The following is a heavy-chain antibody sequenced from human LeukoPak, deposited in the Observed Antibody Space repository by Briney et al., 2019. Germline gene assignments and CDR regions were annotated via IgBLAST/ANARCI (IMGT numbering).Heavy chain of an antibody. CDR2: IYTGGYT. CDR1: GFTFSSYA. CDR3: ARDSVTMVRGVISY. V-gene: IGHV3-66*01. Sequence: GGSLRLSCTASGFTFSSYAMSWVRQAPGKGLEWVSVIYTGGYTYYADSVKGRFTISRDNAKNSLYLQMNSLRAEDTAVYYCARDSVTMVRGVISYWGQGTLVTVSS. D-gene: IGHD3-10*01. J-gene: IGHJ4*02.